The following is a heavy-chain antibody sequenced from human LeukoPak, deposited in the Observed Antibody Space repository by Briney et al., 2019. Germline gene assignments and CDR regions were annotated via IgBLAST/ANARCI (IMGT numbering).Heavy chain of an antibody. CDR3: ARADGSGWLTY. D-gene: IGHD6-19*01. Sequence: GGSLRLSCAASGFTFSGYWMHWVRQAPGKGLVWVSRINSDGSTTSYADSVMGRFTISRDNAKNTLYLQMNSLRAEDTAVYYCARADGSGWLTYWGQGTLVTVSS. CDR2: INSDGSTT. J-gene: IGHJ4*02. CDR1: GFTFSGYW. V-gene: IGHV3-74*01.